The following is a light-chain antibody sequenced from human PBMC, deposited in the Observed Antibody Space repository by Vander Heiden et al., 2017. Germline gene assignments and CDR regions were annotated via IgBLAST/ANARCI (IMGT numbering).Light chain of an antibody. CDR2: RNS. V-gene: IGLV1-44*01. CDR3: ATWDDSLNGPV. Sequence: QSVLSQPPSASGTPGQRVSISCSGSTPNIGSNSVSWYQQLPGTAPKLLIYRNSQRPSGVPDRLSGSRSGTSASLAIGGLQPEDEADYYCATWDDSLNGPVFGGGTKVTVL. CDR1: TPNIGSNS. J-gene: IGLJ3*02.